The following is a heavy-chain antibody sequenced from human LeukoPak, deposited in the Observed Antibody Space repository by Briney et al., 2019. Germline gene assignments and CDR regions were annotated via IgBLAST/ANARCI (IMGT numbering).Heavy chain of an antibody. V-gene: IGHV3-21*01. CDR3: ARLRMGSSSGYGTFDI. Sequence: PGGSLRLSCAASGFTFSSYSMNWVRQAPGKGLEWVSSISSSSSYIYYADSVKGRLTISRDNAKNSLYLQMNSLRAEDAAVYYCARLRMGSSSGYGTFDIWGQGTMVTVSS. CDR1: GFTFSSYS. J-gene: IGHJ3*02. D-gene: IGHD3-22*01. CDR2: ISSSSSYI.